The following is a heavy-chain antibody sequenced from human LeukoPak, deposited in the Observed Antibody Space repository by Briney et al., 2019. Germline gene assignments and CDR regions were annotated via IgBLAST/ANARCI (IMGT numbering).Heavy chain of an antibody. CDR3: AKDIAGTTGTALDY. D-gene: IGHD1-1*01. CDR2: INRNGGST. V-gene: IGHV3-20*04. CDR1: GFTFDDYG. J-gene: IGHJ4*02. Sequence: GGSLRLPCEASGFTFDDYGMSWVRQPPGKGLEWVSGINRNGGSTDYADSVKGRFTISRDNAKNSHFLQMNSLRAEDTALYYCAKDIAGTTGTALDYWGQGTLVTVSS.